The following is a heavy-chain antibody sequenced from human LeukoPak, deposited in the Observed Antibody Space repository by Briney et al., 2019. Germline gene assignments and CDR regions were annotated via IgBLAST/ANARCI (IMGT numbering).Heavy chain of an antibody. CDR3: ARGSGYDFGVIDY. CDR2: SNAGNGNT. J-gene: IGHJ4*02. CDR1: GYTFTSYA. Sequence: ASVKVSCKASGYTFTSYAMHWVRQAPGQRLEWMGWSNAGNGNTKYPQEFQGRVTITRDTSASTAYMELSSLRPEDMAVYYCARGSGYDFGVIDYWGQGTLVTVSS. V-gene: IGHV1-3*02. D-gene: IGHD5-12*01.